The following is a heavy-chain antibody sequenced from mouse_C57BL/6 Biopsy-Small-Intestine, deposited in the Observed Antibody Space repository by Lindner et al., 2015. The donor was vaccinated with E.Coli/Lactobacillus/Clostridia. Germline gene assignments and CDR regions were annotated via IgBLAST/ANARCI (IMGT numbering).Heavy chain of an antibody. V-gene: IGHV5-6-2*01. J-gene: IGHJ3*01. Sequence: VQLQEVWGGLVKPGGSLKLSCAASGFTFSSYAMSWVRQTPEKRLEWVAAINSNGGSTYYPDTVKDRFTISRDTAKNTLYLQMSSLRSEDTALYYCARRGYSYDGAWFAYWGQGTLVTVSA. CDR2: INSNGGST. D-gene: IGHD2-12*01. CDR1: GFTFSSYA. CDR3: ARRGYSYDGAWFAY.